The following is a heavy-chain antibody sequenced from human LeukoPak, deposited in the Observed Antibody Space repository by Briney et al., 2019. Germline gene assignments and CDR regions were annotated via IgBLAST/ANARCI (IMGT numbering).Heavy chain of an antibody. J-gene: IGHJ3*02. V-gene: IGHV4-59*01. D-gene: IGHD6-6*01. CDR1: GGSISSYY. Sequence: SETLSLTCTVSGGSISSYYWSWIWQPPGKGLEWIGYIYYSGSTNYNPSLKSRVTISVDTSKNQFSLKLSSVTAADTAVYYCARDFEYSSSPDAFDIWGQGTMVTVSS. CDR3: ARDFEYSSSPDAFDI. CDR2: IYYSGST.